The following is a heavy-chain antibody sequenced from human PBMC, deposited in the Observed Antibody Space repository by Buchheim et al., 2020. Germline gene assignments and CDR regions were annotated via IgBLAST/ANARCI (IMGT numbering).Heavy chain of an antibody. Sequence: QVQLVESGGGVVQPGRSLRLSCAASGFTFSSYAMHWVRQAPGKRLEWVVVISYDGSNKYYADSVKGRFTISRDNSKNTLYLQMNSLRAEDTAVYYCAREQNGVHSYYYYGMDVWGQGTT. D-gene: IGHD1-1*01. CDR2: ISYDGSNK. V-gene: IGHV3-30*04. CDR1: GFTFSSYA. J-gene: IGHJ6*02. CDR3: AREQNGVHSYYYYGMDV.